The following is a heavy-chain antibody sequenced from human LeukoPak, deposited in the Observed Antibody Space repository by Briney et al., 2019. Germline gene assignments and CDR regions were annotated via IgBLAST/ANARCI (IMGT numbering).Heavy chain of an antibody. J-gene: IGHJ4*02. D-gene: IGHD6-19*01. CDR1: GGSISSGDYY. V-gene: IGHV4-39*01. CDR2: IYYSGST. Sequence: PSETLSLTCTVSGGSISSGDYYWSWIRQPPGKGLEWIGSIYYSGSTYYNPSLKSRVTISVDTSKNQFSLKLSSVTAADTAVYYCANRLIAVAGTSHFDYWGQGTLVTVSS. CDR3: ANRLIAVAGTSHFDY.